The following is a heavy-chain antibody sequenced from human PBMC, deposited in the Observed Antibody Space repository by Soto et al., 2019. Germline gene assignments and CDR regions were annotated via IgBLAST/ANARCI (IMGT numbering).Heavy chain of an antibody. CDR1: GFTFRSYA. D-gene: IGHD3-10*01. J-gene: IGHJ4*02. Sequence: GGSLRLSCAASGFTFRSYAMHWVRQAPGKGLEWVGVISYDGSNKYYADSVKGRFTISRDNSKNTLYLQMNSLRAEDTAIYYCASPYFWGQGTLVTVSS. CDR3: ASPYF. V-gene: IGHV3-30-3*01. CDR2: ISYDGSNK.